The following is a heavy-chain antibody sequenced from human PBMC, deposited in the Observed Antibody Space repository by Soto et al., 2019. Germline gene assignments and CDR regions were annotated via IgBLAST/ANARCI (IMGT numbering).Heavy chain of an antibody. D-gene: IGHD3-22*01. CDR3: ARAIGPTLFDY. V-gene: IGHV3-13*04. CDR2: IGTTGDT. Sequence: GGSLRLSCSASGFTFSSYDMHWVRQGTGKGLEWVSAIGTTGDTYHAGSVKGRFTISRENAKNPLYLQMNSLRAGDTAIYFCARAIGPTLFDYWGQGTLVTVSS. CDR1: GFTFSSYD. J-gene: IGHJ4*02.